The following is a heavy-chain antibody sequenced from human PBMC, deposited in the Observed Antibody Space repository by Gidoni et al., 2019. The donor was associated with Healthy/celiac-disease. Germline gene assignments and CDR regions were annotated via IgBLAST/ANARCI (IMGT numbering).Heavy chain of an antibody. CDR1: GGSISRGGYY. D-gene: IGHD1-26*01. V-gene: IGHV4-31*03. J-gene: IGHJ6*02. Sequence: QVQLQESGPGLVKPSQTLSLTCTVSGGSISRGGYYWSWIRPHPGKGLEWIGYIYYSGSTYYNPSLKSRVTISVDTSKNQFSLKLSSVTAADTAVYYCARSGSKDYYYGMDVWGQGTTVTVSS. CDR3: ARSGSKDYYYGMDV. CDR2: IYYSGST.